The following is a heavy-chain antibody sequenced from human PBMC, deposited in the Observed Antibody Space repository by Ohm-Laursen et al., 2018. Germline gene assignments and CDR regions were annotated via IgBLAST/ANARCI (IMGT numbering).Heavy chain of an antibody. V-gene: IGHV4-59*08. D-gene: IGHD1-1*01. Sequence: SDTLSLTCTVSGGSMTSFYWSWIRQPPRKELEWIGYIYYSGSTNYNPSLKSRVTMSTDTSKNQYSLKLTSVTAADTAVYYCARIHPADTTRFDDWGRGTLVTVSS. CDR2: IYYSGST. CDR3: ARIHPADTTRFDD. CDR1: GGSMTSFY. J-gene: IGHJ4*02.